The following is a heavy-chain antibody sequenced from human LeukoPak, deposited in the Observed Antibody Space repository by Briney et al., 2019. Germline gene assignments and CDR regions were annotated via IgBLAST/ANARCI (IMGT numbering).Heavy chain of an antibody. V-gene: IGHV1-8*01. D-gene: IGHD3-10*01. J-gene: IGHJ5*02. CDR1: GYTFTSYD. CDR3: ARGRMVRGITWWFEP. Sequence: ASVKVSCMASGYTFTSYDINWVRQATGQGLEWMGWMNPKSGNTGYEQKFQGRVTMTRNTSMSTAYMELSSLRSEDTAVYYCARGRMVRGITWWFEPWGQGTLVTVSS. CDR2: MNPKSGNT.